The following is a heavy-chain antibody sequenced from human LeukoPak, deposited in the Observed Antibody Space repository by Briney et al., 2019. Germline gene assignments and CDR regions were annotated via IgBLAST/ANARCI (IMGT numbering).Heavy chain of an antibody. CDR2: IWCDGSNK. CDR1: GFTFSSYG. V-gene: IGHV3-33*01. Sequence: GRSLRLSCAASGFTFSSYGMHWVRQAPGKGLEWVAVIWCDGSNKYYADSVKGRFTISRDNSKNTLYLQMNSLRAEDTAVYYCARFIVVVPATDYYYGMDVWGQGTTVTVSS. D-gene: IGHD2-2*01. J-gene: IGHJ6*02. CDR3: ARFIVVVPATDYYYGMDV.